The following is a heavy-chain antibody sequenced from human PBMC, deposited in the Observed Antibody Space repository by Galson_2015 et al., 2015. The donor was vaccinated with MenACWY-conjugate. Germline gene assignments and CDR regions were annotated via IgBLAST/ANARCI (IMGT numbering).Heavy chain of an antibody. CDR1: GASISSHH. D-gene: IGHD7-27*01. CDR3: ARLPTWGSSFGYFDY. Sequence: SETLSLTCTVSGASISSHHWSWFRQPPGKGLEWIAYIRDTGSLKDNPSLKSRVTMSADKSNNQFSLRLFSVTAADTAVYYCARLPTWGSSFGYFDYWGQGILVAVSS. CDR2: IRDTGSL. V-gene: IGHV4-59*08. J-gene: IGHJ4*02.